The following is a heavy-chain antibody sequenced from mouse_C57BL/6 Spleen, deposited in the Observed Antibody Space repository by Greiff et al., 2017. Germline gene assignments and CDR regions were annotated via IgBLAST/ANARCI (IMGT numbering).Heavy chain of an antibody. V-gene: IGHV1-52*01. CDR1: GYTFTSYW. CDR3: ARGNYFDY. CDR2: IDPSDSET. J-gene: IGHJ2*01. Sequence: VKLVESGAELVRPGSSVKLSCKASGYTFTSYWMHWVKQRPIQGLEWIGNIDPSDSETHYNQKFKDKATLTVDKSSSTAYMQLSSLTSEDSAVYYCARGNYFDYWGQGTTLTVSS.